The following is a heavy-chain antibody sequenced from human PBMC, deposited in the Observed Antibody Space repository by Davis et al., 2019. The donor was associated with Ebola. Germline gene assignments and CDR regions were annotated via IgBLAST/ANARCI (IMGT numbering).Heavy chain of an antibody. V-gene: IGHV4-39*07. D-gene: IGHD6-13*01. CDR3: ARGHLKLVPEGDDAFDI. CDR2: INHSGST. Sequence: PSETLSLTCTVSGGSISSGDYYWSWIRQPPGKGLEWIGEINHSGSTNYNPSLKSRVTISVDMSKNQFSLKLSSVTAADTAVYYCARGHLKLVPEGDDAFDIWGQGTMVTVSS. J-gene: IGHJ3*02. CDR1: GGSISSGDYY.